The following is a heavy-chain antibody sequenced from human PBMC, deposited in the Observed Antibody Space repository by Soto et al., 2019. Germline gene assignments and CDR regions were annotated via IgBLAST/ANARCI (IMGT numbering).Heavy chain of an antibody. CDR1: GFTFSSYW. CDR2: IKQDGSEK. CDR3: AIDRKRFLGWWPRIYYYYVMNV. J-gene: IGHJ6*02. Sequence: WGSLRLSCSASGFTFSSYWMSWCRQAPGKGLEWVANIKQDGSEKYYVDSVKGRFTISRDNAKNSLYLQMNSLRAEDTAVYFCAIDRKRFLGWWPRIYYYYVMNVCAEAITDTVS. V-gene: IGHV3-7*01. D-gene: IGHD2-8*02.